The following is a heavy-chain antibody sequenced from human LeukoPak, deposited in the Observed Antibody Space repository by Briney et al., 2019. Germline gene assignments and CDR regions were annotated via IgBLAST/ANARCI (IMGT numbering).Heavy chain of an antibody. CDR1: GGSISSYY. D-gene: IGHD2-15*01. CDR3: ARGRDLGYCSGGSCYSDY. J-gene: IGHJ4*02. V-gene: IGHV4-4*07. Sequence: SETLSLTCTVSGGSISSYYWSWIRQPAGKGLEWIGRICTSGSTNYNPSLKSRVTISVDTSKNQFSLKLSSVTAADTAVYYCARGRDLGYCSGGSCYSDYWGQGTLVTVSS. CDR2: ICTSGST.